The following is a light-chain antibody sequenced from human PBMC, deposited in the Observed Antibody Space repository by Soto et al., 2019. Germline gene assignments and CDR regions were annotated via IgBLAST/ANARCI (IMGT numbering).Light chain of an antibody. CDR2: DAS. J-gene: IGKJ4*01. V-gene: IGKV1-5*01. CDR3: QQYNSYSLT. CDR1: QSISSR. Sequence: DIQMTQSPSTLSASVGDRVTITCRASQSISSRLAWYQQKPGKAPKLLIYDASNLESGVPSRFSGSGCGTEFTLTISSLQPDDFATYCCQQYNSYSLTFGGGTKVDIK.